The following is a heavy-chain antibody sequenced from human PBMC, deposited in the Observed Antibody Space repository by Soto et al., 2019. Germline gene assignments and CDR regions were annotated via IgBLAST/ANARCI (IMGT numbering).Heavy chain of an antibody. CDR1: GFTFRNHG. CDR2: IWYDGSEK. CDR3: ARWSNNKVVDP. V-gene: IGHV3-33*01. J-gene: IGHJ5*02. Sequence: QVQLVESGGGVVKPGRSLRLSCEGSGFTFRNHGMHWIRQSPGKGLEWLAVIWYDGSEKYYADSVKGRFTISRDNSKNPLYLQMNSLKVEDTAIYYCARWSNNKVVDPWGQGTVVTVS. D-gene: IGHD1-1*01.